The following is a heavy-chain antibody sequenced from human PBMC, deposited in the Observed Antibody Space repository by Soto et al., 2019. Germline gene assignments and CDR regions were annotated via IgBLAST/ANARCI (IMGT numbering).Heavy chain of an antibody. CDR2: IYHSGST. CDR1: GGSISSGGYS. D-gene: IGHD6-19*01. CDR3: ASAGGLGAVAADY. Sequence: QLQLQESGSGLVKPSQTLSLTCAVSGGSISSGGYSWSWIRQPPGKGLEWIGYIYHSGSTYYNPSLKSRVTISVDRSKNQCSLKLRSVTAADTAVYHWASAGGLGAVAADYWGQGTLVTVSS. V-gene: IGHV4-30-2*01. J-gene: IGHJ4*02.